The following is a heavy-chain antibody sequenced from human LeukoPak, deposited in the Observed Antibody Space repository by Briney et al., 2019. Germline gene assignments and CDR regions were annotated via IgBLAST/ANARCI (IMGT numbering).Heavy chain of an antibody. CDR3: AREPSLLWFGELSRYFDY. CDR2: IYYSGST. V-gene: IGHV4-59*12. J-gene: IGHJ4*02. D-gene: IGHD3-10*01. CDR1: GGSISSYY. Sequence: PSETLSLTCTVSGGSISSYYWSWIRQPPGKGLEWVGYIYYSGSTNYNPSLKSRVTISVDTSKNQFSLKLSSVTAADTAVYYCAREPSLLWFGELSRYFDYWGQGTLVTVSS.